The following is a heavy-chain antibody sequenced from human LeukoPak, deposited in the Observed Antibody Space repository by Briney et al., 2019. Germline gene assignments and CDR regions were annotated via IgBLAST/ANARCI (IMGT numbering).Heavy chain of an antibody. CDR1: GFTFSHVG. CDR2: IWSDATNQ. J-gene: IGHJ5*02. Sequence: PGTSLTLSCETPGFTFSHVGMHRVRQAPGKGLEWVAVIWSDATNQYYADSVKGRFTISRDNFKRTVSLEMNSLRAEDTAVYYCAKDAQRGFDYRNSLEHWGQGSLVIVSS. V-gene: IGHV3-33*06. D-gene: IGHD4-11*01. CDR3: AKDAQRGFDYRNSLEH.